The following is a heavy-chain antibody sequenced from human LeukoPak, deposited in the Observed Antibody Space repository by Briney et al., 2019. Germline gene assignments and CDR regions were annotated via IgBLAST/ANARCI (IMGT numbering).Heavy chain of an antibody. D-gene: IGHD3-9*01. CDR3: VGYDILTGYYIRASY. V-gene: IGHV1-2*02. J-gene: IGHJ4*02. CDR1: GHTFTGYY. Sequence: ASVKVSCKASGHTFTGYYMHWVRQAPGQGLEWMGWINPNSGGTNYAQKFQGRVTMTRDTSISTAYMELSRLRSDDTAVYYCVGYDILTGYYIRASYWGQGTLVTVSS. CDR2: INPNSGGT.